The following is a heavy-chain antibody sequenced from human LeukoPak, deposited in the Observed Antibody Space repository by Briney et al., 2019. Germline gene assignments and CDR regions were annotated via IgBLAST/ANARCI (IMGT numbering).Heavy chain of an antibody. J-gene: IGHJ4*02. Sequence: VKVSSKASGYTFPSYGISWGRPAAGQGLGWMGWISAYNGNTNYTKKLPGRVTMTTDTSTSTAYMELRSLRSDDTAVYYCARDEPGLVNDYWGQGTLVTVSS. CDR1: GYTFPSYG. D-gene: IGHD6-6*01. CDR3: ARDEPGLVNDY. CDR2: ISAYNGNT. V-gene: IGHV1-18*04.